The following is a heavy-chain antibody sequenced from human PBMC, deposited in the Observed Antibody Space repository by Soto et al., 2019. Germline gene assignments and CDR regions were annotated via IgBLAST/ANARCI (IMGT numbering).Heavy chain of an antibody. CDR1: GFPFSRYA. Sequence: QVQLVESGGGVVQPGRSLRLSCAASGFPFSRYAMHWVRQAPGKGLEWVAVISYDGSNKYHADSVKGRLTISRDNSKNTLFLQMDSLRGDDTAMYYCSKDLAYYGSGTYYALDVWGQGTTVTVSS. J-gene: IGHJ6*02. CDR3: SKDLAYYGSGTYYALDV. V-gene: IGHV3-30*18. CDR2: ISYDGSNK. D-gene: IGHD3-10*01.